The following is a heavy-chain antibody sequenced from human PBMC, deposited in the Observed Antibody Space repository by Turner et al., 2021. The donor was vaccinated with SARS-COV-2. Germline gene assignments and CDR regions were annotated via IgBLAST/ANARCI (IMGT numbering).Heavy chain of an antibody. CDR3: ARDVPTYYYDSSGYYTDVFDI. D-gene: IGHD3-22*01. Sequence: EVQLVESGGGLVKPGGSLRLSCAASGFPFSSYSMNWVRQAPGKGLEWVSSIRSSSSYINYADSVKGRFTISRDNAKNSLYLQMNSLRAEDTAVYYCARDVPTYYYDSSGYYTDVFDIWGQGTMVTVSS. CDR1: GFPFSSYS. CDR2: IRSSSSYI. J-gene: IGHJ3*02. V-gene: IGHV3-21*01.